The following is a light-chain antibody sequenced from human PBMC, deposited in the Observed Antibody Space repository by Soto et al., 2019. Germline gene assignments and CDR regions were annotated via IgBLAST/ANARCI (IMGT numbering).Light chain of an antibody. CDR3: CSYAGSITYV. CDR1: SSDVWCYIL. V-gene: IGLV2-23*02. CDR2: EVS. Sequence: QSVLTQPASGSGSPGPTITIPRPGTSSDVWCYILVSWYQQHPCKAPKFIIYEVSQRPAGVSYRFSGSKSGNTAYLTISGLQAEDEADYYCCSYAGSITYVVGTGTKVTVL. J-gene: IGLJ1*01.